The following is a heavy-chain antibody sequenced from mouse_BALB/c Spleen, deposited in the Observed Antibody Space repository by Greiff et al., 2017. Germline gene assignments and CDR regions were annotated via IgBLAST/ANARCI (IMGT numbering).Heavy chain of an antibody. CDR1: GYSITSGYY. J-gene: IGHJ4*01. Sequence: EVKLMESGPGLVKPSQSLSLTCSVTGYSITSGYYWNWIRQFPGNKLEWMGYISYDGSNNYNPSLKNRISITRDTSKNQFFLKLNSVTTEDTATYYCARDYYYGSIAMDYWGQGTSVTVSS. V-gene: IGHV3-6*02. D-gene: IGHD1-1*01. CDR3: ARDYYYGSIAMDY. CDR2: ISYDGSN.